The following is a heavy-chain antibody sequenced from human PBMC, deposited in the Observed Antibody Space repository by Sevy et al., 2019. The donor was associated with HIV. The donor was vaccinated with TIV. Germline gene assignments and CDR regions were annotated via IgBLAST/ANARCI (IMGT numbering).Heavy chain of an antibody. V-gene: IGHV3-48*02. J-gene: IGHJ4*02. CDR3: AREGYYYDSSGYYSFDY. CDR1: GFTFSSYS. Sequence: GGSLRLSCAASGFTFSSYSMNWVRQAPGKGLEWVSYISSSSSTIYYADSVKGRFTISRENAKNSLYLQMNSLRDEDTAVYYCAREGYYYDSSGYYSFDYWGQGTLVTVSS. CDR2: ISSSSSTI. D-gene: IGHD3-22*01.